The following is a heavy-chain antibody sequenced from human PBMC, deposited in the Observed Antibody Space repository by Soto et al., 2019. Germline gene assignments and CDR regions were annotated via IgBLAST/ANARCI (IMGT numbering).Heavy chain of an antibody. CDR3: ARSIVVVTSFDY. D-gene: IGHD3-22*01. CDR2: INAGNGNT. CDR1: GYTFTSYA. Sequence: QVQHVQSGAEVKKPGASVKVSCKASGYTFTSYAMHWVRQAPGQRLEWMGWINAGNGNTKYSQKFQGRVTITRDTSASTAYMELSSLRSEDTAVYYCARSIVVVTSFDYWGQGTLVTVSS. V-gene: IGHV1-3*01. J-gene: IGHJ4*02.